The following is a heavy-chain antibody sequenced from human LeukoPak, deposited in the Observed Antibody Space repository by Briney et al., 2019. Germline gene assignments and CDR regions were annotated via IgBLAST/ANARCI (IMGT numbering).Heavy chain of an antibody. CDR2: IYYNGNT. Sequence: SETLSLTCTVSGGSISSSGYYWGWIRQPPGKGLEWIGSIYYNGNTYYNPSLKSRVTISVDTSKNQFSLKLSSVTAADTAVYYCAGGLGTWYFDLWGRGTLVTVSS. V-gene: IGHV4-39*01. CDR3: AGGLGTWYFDL. D-gene: IGHD7-27*01. CDR1: GGSISSSGYY. J-gene: IGHJ2*01.